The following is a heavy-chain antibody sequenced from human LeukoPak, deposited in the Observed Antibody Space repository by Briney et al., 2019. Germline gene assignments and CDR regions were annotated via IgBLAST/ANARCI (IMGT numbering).Heavy chain of an antibody. V-gene: IGHV1-69*05. J-gene: IGHJ4*02. CDR3: ATYTLSQFWSGYYHFDY. CDR2: IIPMFGTS. CDR1: GGNFISYA. D-gene: IGHD3-3*01. Sequence: APVKVSCKASGGNFISYAVSWVRQAPGQGLEWMGGIIPMFGTSNYAQKFQGRVTITTGESTTTAYMELSSLSSEDTAVYYCATYTLSQFWSGYYHFDYWGQGTLVSVSS.